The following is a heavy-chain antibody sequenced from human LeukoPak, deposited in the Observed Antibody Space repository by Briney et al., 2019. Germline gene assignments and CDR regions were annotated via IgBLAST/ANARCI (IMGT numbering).Heavy chain of an antibody. V-gene: IGHV1-2*02. D-gene: IGHD3-3*01. CDR3: ARGRRLLGLVIIQPYNWFDP. CDR2: INPNSGGT. CDR1: GYTFTGYY. Sequence: ASVKVSCKASGYTFTGYYMHWVRQAPGQGLEWMGWINPNSGGTNYAQKFQGRVTMTRDTSISTAYMELSRLRSDDTAVYYCARGRRLLGLVIIQPYNWFDPWGQGTLVTVSS. J-gene: IGHJ5*02.